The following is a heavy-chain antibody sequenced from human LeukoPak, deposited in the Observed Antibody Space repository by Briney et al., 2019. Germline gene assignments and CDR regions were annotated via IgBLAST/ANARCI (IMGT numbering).Heavy chain of an antibody. V-gene: IGHV3-23*01. D-gene: IGHD6-19*01. CDR3: ANENSSGWYYFDY. CDR2: ISGSGGST. Sequence: GGSLRLSCAASGFTFSSYSMNWVRQAPGKGLEWVSAISGSGGSTYYADSVKGRFTISRDNSKNTLYLQMNSLRAEDTAVYYCANENSSGWYYFDYWGQGTLVTVSS. CDR1: GFTFSSYS. J-gene: IGHJ4*02.